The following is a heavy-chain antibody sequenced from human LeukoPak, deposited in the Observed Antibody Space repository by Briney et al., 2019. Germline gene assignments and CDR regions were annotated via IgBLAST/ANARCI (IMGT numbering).Heavy chain of an antibody. CDR2: IYYSGRT. CDR1: GGSINSYY. CDR3: ARGTPKGYYYDTSGYYTK. Sequence: PWETLALTWNVSGGSINSYYWGWIRQPPGKRLELIGYIYYSGRTNYNPSLKSRVTISVDTSTNQISLKLTSVTAADTAVYFSARGTPKGYYYDTSGYYTKWGQGTLVTVSS. J-gene: IGHJ4*02. D-gene: IGHD3-22*01. V-gene: IGHV4-59*12.